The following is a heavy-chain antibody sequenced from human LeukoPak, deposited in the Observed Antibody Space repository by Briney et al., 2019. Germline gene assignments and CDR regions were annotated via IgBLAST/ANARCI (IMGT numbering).Heavy chain of an antibody. CDR3: AVRIAAAGPLDLVSQWGIAAAGTIDY. V-gene: IGHV3-23*01. CDR2: ISGSGGST. D-gene: IGHD6-13*01. CDR1: GFTFSSYG. Sequence: GGSLRLSCAASGFTFSSYGMSWVRQAPGKGLEWVSAISGSGGSTYYADSVKGRFTSSRDNSKNTLYLQMNSLRAEDTAVYYCAVRIAAAGPLDLVSQWGIAAAGTIDYWGQGTLVTVSS. J-gene: IGHJ4*02.